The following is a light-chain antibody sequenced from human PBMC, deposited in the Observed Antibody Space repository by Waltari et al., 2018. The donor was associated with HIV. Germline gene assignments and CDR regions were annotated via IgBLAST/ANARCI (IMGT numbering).Light chain of an antibody. CDR1: PGIATN. Sequence: IQLTQSPSFLSASVGDRVTITCRASPGIATNLAWYQQRPGKAPNHLIYSASSLQRGVPSRVSGSGSVTEFTLTINNLHPEDFSTYYCQQLSNYPFTFGQWTKLAIE. V-gene: IGKV1-9*01. CDR3: QQLSNYPFT. J-gene: IGKJ2*01. CDR2: SAS.